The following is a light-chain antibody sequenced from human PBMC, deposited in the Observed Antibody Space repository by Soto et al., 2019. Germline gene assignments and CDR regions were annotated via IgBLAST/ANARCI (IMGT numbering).Light chain of an antibody. CDR3: QQCNNWPLT. V-gene: IGKV3-15*01. CDR2: GAS. CDR1: QSVSNN. Sequence: EIVMTQSPATLSVSPGERVTLSCRASQSVSNNLAWFQQKPGQAHRLLIYGASTRATGIPARFSGSGSGTEFTLTISSLPTDAFAVYYCQQCNNWPLTFGQGTKVEIK. J-gene: IGKJ1*01.